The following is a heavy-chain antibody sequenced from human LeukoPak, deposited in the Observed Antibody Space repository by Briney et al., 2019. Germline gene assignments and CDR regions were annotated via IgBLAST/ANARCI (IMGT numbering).Heavy chain of an antibody. CDR1: GGSLSSYY. D-gene: IGHD3-22*01. CDR2: IYTTGTT. Sequence: SETLSLTCSVSGGSLSSYYWNWIRQPAGKGLEWIGHIYTTGTTNYNPALKSRVSMSLDTSKNQFSLKLSSVTAADAAVYYCARGGSQWLLPFDHWGQGTLVTVSS. V-gene: IGHV4-4*07. J-gene: IGHJ4*02. CDR3: ARGGSQWLLPFDH.